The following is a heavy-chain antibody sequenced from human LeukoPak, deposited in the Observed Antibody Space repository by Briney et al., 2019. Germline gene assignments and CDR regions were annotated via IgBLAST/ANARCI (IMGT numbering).Heavy chain of an antibody. V-gene: IGHV3-21*05. D-gene: IGHD6-13*01. Sequence: KTGGSLRLSCAASGFTFSSYAMHWVRQAPGKGLEWVSYISSSSSYTNYADSVKGRFTISRDNAKNSLYLQMNSLRAEDTAVYYCARAIAAAGTRGVVRLDPWGQGTLVTVSS. CDR1: GFTFSSYA. CDR2: ISSSSSYT. CDR3: ARAIAAAGTRGVVRLDP. J-gene: IGHJ5*02.